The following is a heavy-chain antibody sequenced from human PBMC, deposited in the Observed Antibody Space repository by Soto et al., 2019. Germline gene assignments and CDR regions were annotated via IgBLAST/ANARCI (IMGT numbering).Heavy chain of an antibody. V-gene: IGHV1-46*03. Sequence: QVQLVQSGAEVKKPGASVKVSCKASGYTFTSYYMHWVRQAPGQGLEWMGIINPSGGSTSYAQKFQGRGTRTRDTSTSTVYMELSSLRSEDTAVYYCARDAVTMVRGVNPDYWGQGTLVTVSS. D-gene: IGHD3-10*01. CDR2: INPSGGST. CDR1: GYTFTSYY. CDR3: ARDAVTMVRGVNPDY. J-gene: IGHJ4*02.